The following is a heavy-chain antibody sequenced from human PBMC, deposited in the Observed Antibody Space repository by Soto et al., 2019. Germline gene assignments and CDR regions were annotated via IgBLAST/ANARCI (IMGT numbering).Heavy chain of an antibody. Sequence: EVQLVESGGGLVKPGGSLRLSCAASGFTFSSYSMNWVRQAPGKGLEWVSSISSSSSYIYYADSVKGRFTISRDNAKNSQYLQMNSLRAEDTAVYYCARDNHFGIAAQTYYYYGMDVWGQGTTVTVSS. J-gene: IGHJ6*02. CDR1: GFTFSSYS. V-gene: IGHV3-21*01. CDR3: ARDNHFGIAAQTYYYYGMDV. D-gene: IGHD6-6*01. CDR2: ISSSSSYI.